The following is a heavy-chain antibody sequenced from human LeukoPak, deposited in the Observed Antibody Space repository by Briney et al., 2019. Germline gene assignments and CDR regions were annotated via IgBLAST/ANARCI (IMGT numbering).Heavy chain of an antibody. CDR2: INSDGSST. V-gene: IGHV3-74*01. CDR1: GFTFSSYW. J-gene: IGHJ4*02. Sequence: PGRSLRLSCAASGFTFSSYWMHWVRQAPGKGLLWVSRINSDGSSTSYADSVKGRFTISRDNAKNTLYLQMNSLRAEDTAVYYCARRIAAAAAPYCFDYWGQGTLVTVSS. CDR3: ARRIAAAAAPYCFDY. D-gene: IGHD6-13*01.